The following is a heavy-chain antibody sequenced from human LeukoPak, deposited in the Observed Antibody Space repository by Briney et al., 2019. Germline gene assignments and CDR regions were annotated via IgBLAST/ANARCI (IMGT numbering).Heavy chain of an antibody. CDR1: GGSISSYY. Sequence: PSETLSLTCTVSGGSISSYYWSWIRQPPGKGLEWIGYIYCSGSTNYNPSLKSRVTISVDTSKNQFSLKLSSVTAADTAVYYCARDGFTDDAFDIWGQGTMVTVSS. D-gene: IGHD2-2*03. J-gene: IGHJ3*02. CDR3: ARDGFTDDAFDI. V-gene: IGHV4-59*01. CDR2: IYCSGST.